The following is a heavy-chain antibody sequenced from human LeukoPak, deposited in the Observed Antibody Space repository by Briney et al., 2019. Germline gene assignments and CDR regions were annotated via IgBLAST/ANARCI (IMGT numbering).Heavy chain of an antibody. D-gene: IGHD4-23*01. CDR2: IYPGNSDT. CDR1: GYTFTTYW. J-gene: IGHJ3*02. Sequence: GESLKISCKGSGYTFTTYWIGWVRQMPGKGLEWVGLIYPGNSDTRYSPSFRGQVTISADKSISTAYLQWSSLKASDTAMYYCARQREGDYGGNSGYDAFDIWGQGTMVTVS. CDR3: ARQREGDYGGNSGYDAFDI. V-gene: IGHV5-51*01.